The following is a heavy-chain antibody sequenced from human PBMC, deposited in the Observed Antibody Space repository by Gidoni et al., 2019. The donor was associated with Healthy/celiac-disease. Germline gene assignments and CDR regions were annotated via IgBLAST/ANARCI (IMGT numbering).Heavy chain of an antibody. CDR3: ARGRRGSVGYDSSGYYFPRDDAFDI. CDR1: GYTFSCYD. V-gene: IGHV1-8*01. D-gene: IGHD3-22*01. J-gene: IGHJ3*02. CDR2: MNPNSGNT. Sequence: VQLVHSGAEQKKPGASVKVSCKASGYTFSCYDIHWVRQANGQGLEWMGWMNPNSGNTGYAQKFQGRVTMTRNTSISTAYMELSSLRSEDTAVYYCARGRRGSVGYDSSGYYFPRDDAFDIWGQGTMVTVSS.